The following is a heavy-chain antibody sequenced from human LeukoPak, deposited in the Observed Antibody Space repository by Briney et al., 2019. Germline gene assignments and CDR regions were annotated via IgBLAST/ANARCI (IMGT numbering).Heavy chain of an antibody. CDR2: IYYSGST. Sequence: SETLSLTCTVSGGSISSYYWSWIRQPPGKGLEWIGYIYYSGSTNYNPSLKSRVTISVDTSKNQFSLKLSSVTAADTAVYYCARVGDGYNYDYWGQGTLVTVSS. CDR1: GGSISSYY. D-gene: IGHD5-24*01. J-gene: IGHJ4*02. CDR3: ARVGDGYNYDY. V-gene: IGHV4-59*01.